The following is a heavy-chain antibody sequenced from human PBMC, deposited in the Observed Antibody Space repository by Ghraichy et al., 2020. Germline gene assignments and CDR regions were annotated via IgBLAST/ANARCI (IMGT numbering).Heavy chain of an antibody. V-gene: IGHV4-30-2*01. CDR3: ARARLLGPYYDSSGYYFDY. J-gene: IGHJ4*02. CDR1: GGSISSGGYS. Sequence: SETLSLTCAVSGGSISSGGYSWSWIRQPPGKGLEWIGYIYHSGSTYYNPSLKSRVTISVDRSKNQFSLKLSSVTAADTAVYYCARARLLGPYYDSSGYYFDYWGQGTLVTVSS. CDR2: IYHSGST. D-gene: IGHD3-22*01.